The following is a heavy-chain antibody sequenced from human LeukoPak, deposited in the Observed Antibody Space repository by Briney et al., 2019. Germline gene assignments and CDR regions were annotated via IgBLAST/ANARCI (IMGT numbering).Heavy chain of an antibody. CDR1: GGSISSNNYY. CDR2: IYYSGST. Sequence: SETLSLTCTVSGGSISSNNYYWGWIRQPPGKGLEWIGSIYYSGSTYYNPSLKSRVTISVDTSKNQFSLKLSSVTAADTAVYYCARLYPDYGSGSYLDYWGQGTLVTVSS. J-gene: IGHJ4*02. V-gene: IGHV4-39*01. CDR3: ARLYPDYGSGSYLDY. D-gene: IGHD3-10*01.